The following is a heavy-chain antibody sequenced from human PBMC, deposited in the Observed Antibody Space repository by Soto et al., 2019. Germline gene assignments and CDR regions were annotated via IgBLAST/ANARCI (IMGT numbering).Heavy chain of an antibody. CDR2: IYYSGST. CDR1: GGSISSYY. J-gene: IGHJ5*02. V-gene: IGHV4-59*12. D-gene: IGHD1-7*01. CDR3: ARPAMGAGTTRWFDP. Sequence: SETLSLTCTVSGGSISSYYWSWIRQPPGKGLEWIGEIYYSGSTNYNPSLKSRVTISVDTSKNQFSLKLSSVTAADTAVYYCARPAMGAGTTRWFDPWGQGTLVTVSS.